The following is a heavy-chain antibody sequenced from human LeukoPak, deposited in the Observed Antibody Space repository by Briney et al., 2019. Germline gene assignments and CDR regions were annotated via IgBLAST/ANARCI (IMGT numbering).Heavy chain of an antibody. CDR2: IGGRGGST. CDR3: ARGALYYMDV. J-gene: IGHJ6*03. CDR1: GFDFSNYG. V-gene: IGHV3-23*01. Sequence: GGSLRLSCAASGFDFSNYGMNWFRHAPGKGLEWVSSIGGRGGSTNYADSVKGRFTISRDNFKNTLYLQMRSLRADDTAVYYCARGALYYMDVWGKGTTVTISS.